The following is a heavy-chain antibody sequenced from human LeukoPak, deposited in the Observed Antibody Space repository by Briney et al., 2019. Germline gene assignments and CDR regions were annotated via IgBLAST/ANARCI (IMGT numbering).Heavy chain of an antibody. J-gene: IGHJ4*02. Sequence: GGSLRLSCAASGFTFSSYSMNWVRQAPGKGLEWVSSISSSSSYIYYADSVKGRFTISRDNAKNSLYLQMNSLRAEDTAVYYCARGESSTRPFDYWGRGTLVTVSS. CDR3: ARGESSTRPFDY. V-gene: IGHV3-21*01. D-gene: IGHD6-13*01. CDR2: ISSSSSYI. CDR1: GFTFSSYS.